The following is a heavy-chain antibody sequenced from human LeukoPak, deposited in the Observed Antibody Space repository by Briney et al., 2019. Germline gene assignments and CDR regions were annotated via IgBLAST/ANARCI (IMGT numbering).Heavy chain of an antibody. D-gene: IGHD4-17*01. V-gene: IGHV1-69*06. J-gene: IGHJ3*02. Sequence: ASVTVSFTASGGTFTIYAISWVRQAPGQGLEWMGGIIPIFGTANYAQKFQGRVTITADKSTSTAYMELSSLRSEDTAVYYCASWQMTTVTTLAFDIWGQGTMVTVSS. CDR2: IIPIFGTA. CDR3: ASWQMTTVTTLAFDI. CDR1: GGTFTIYA.